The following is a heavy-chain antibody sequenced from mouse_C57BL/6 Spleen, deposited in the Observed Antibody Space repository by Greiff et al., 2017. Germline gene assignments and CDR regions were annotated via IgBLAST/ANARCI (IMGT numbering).Heavy chain of an antibody. D-gene: IGHD3-3*01. CDR2: INPSTGGT. V-gene: IGHV1-42*01. CDR1: GYSFTGYY. Sequence: VQLQQSGPELVKPGASVKISCKASGYSFTGYYMNWVKQSPEKSLEWIGEINPSTGGTTYNQKFKAKATLTVDKSSSTAYMQLKSLTSDDSAVYYCARRGGTEGFDYWGQGTTLTVSS. CDR3: ARRGGTEGFDY. J-gene: IGHJ2*01.